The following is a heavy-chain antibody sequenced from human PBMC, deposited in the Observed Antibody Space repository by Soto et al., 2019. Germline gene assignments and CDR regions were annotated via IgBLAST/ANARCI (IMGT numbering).Heavy chain of an antibody. CDR3: ATSSSTRMIAFDI. Sequence: GGSLRLSCAASGFTFSSYGMHWVHQAPGKGLEWVAVIWYDGSNKYYADSVKGRFTISRDNSKNTLYLQMNSLRAEDTAVYYCATSSSTRMIAFDIWGQGTMVTVSS. V-gene: IGHV3-33*01. D-gene: IGHD2-2*01. CDR2: IWYDGSNK. J-gene: IGHJ3*02. CDR1: GFTFSSYG.